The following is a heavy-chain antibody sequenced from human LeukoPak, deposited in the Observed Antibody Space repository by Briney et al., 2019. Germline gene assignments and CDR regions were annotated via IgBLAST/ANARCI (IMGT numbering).Heavy chain of an antibody. CDR2: INPNSGGT. V-gene: IGHV1-2*02. J-gene: IGHJ3*02. CDR1: GYTFTGYY. Sequence: ASVKVSCKASGYTFTGYYMHWVRQAPGQGLEWIGWINPNSGGTNYAQKFQGRVTMTRDTSISTAYMELSRLRSDDTAVYYCVRGYCSSTSCVKANAFDIWGQGTMVTVSS. D-gene: IGHD2-2*01. CDR3: VRGYCSSTSCVKANAFDI.